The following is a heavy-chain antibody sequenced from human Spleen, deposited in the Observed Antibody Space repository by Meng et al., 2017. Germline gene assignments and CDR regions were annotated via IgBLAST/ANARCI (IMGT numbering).Heavy chain of an antibody. Sequence: ESLKISCAASGFTFSSYEMNWIRQPPGKGLEWIGEINDSGSTNDNPSLKSRVTISVDTSKNQISLKLTSVTAADTAVYYCARGRRQQLVRGTDAFDIWGQGTTVTVSS. CDR2: INDSGST. CDR1: GFTFSSYE. D-gene: IGHD6-13*01. J-gene: IGHJ3*02. CDR3: ARGRRQQLVRGTDAFDI. V-gene: IGHV4-34*01.